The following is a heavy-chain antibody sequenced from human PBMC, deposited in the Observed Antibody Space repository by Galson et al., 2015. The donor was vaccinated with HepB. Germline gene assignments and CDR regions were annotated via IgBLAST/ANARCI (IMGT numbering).Heavy chain of an antibody. J-gene: IGHJ3*02. V-gene: IGHV1-18*01. CDR2: ISGYNDDT. CDR1: GYIFTRYG. CDR3: ARNTSDNNGFDI. D-gene: IGHD1-1*01. Sequence: SVKVSCKASGYIFTRYGVSWVRQAPGQGLEWMGWISGYNDDTNYGQRLQGRLTMTTDTSASTAYMELRSLRSDDTAVYYCARNTSDNNGFDIWGQGTMVTISS.